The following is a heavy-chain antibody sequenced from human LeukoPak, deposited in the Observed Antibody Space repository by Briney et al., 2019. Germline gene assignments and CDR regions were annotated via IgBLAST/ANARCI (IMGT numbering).Heavy chain of an antibody. CDR2: IYYSGST. D-gene: IGHD1-26*01. J-gene: IGHJ4*02. CDR3: ARHSPSGSYSY. Sequence: SETLSLTCTVSGGSISISSYYWGWIRQPPGKGLEWIGSIYYSGSTYYNPSLKSRVTISVDTSKNQFSLKLSSVTAADTAVYYCARHSPSGSYSYWGQGTLVTVSS. CDR1: GGSISISSYY. V-gene: IGHV4-39*01.